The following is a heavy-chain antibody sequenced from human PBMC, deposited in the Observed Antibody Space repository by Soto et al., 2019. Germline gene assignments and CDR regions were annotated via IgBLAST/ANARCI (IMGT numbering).Heavy chain of an antibody. Sequence: SETLSLTCTVSGGSISSSSYYWGWIRQPPGKGLEWIGSFYYSGSTYYNPSLKSRVTISVDTSKNQFSLKLSSVTAADTAVDYCARSYYYDSSEDYWGQGTLVTVSS. CDR3: ARSYYYDSSEDY. CDR1: GGSISSSSYY. V-gene: IGHV4-39*01. D-gene: IGHD3-22*01. CDR2: FYYSGST. J-gene: IGHJ4*02.